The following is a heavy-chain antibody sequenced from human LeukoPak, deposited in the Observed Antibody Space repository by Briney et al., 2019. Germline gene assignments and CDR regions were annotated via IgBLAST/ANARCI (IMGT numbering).Heavy chain of an antibody. CDR1: GGSISSYY. J-gene: IGHJ3*02. CDR3: ARHDGSIDAFDI. D-gene: IGHD5-24*01. Sequence: PSETLSLTCTVSGGSISSYYWSWIRQPPGKGLEWIGYIYYSGSTNYNPSLKSRVTISVGTSKNQFSLKLSSVTAADTAVYYCARHDGSIDAFDIWGQGTMVTVSS. V-gene: IGHV4-59*08. CDR2: IYYSGST.